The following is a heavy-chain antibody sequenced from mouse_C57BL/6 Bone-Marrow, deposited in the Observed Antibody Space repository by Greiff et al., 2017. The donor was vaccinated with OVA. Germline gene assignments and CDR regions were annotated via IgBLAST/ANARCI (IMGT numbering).Heavy chain of an antibody. J-gene: IGHJ2*01. CDR2: ISSGGSYT. CDR1: GFTFSSYG. Sequence: DVKLVESGGDLVKPGGSLKLSCAASGFTFSSYGMSWVRQTPDKRLEWVATISSGGSYTYYPDSVKGRFTISRDNAKNTLYLQMSSLKSEDTAMYYCARGFYFDYWGQGTTLTVSS. CDR3: ARGFYFDY. V-gene: IGHV5-6*02.